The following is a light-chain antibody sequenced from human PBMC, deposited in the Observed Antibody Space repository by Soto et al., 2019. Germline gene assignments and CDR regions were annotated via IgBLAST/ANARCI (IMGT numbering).Light chain of an antibody. CDR1: SSDVENYNL. V-gene: IGLV2-23*02. Sequence: QSVLTQPASVSGSPGQSITISCTGTSSDVENYNLVSWYQQHPGKAPKLVIYEVNKRPSGVSNRFSGSKSGNTASLTISGLQAEDEADYFCCSYTRSSTYVFGTGTKVTVL. CDR2: EVN. J-gene: IGLJ1*01. CDR3: CSYTRSSTYV.